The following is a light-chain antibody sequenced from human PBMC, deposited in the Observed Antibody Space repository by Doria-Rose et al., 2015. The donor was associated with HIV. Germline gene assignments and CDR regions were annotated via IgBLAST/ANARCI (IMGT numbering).Light chain of an antibody. J-gene: IGKJ1*01. CDR3: HQYGTSWT. CDR2: DGS. Sequence: TQTPGTLSLSPGARATLSCRASQSFSSTHLAWYQQKPGQAPSLLIYDGSTRATGIPDRFSASGSGTDFTLTINRLEPEDFALYYCHQYGTSWTFGQGTKVEI. V-gene: IGKV3-20*01. CDR1: QSFSSTH.